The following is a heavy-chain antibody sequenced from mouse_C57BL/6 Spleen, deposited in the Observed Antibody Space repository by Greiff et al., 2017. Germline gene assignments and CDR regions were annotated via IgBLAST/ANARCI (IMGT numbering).Heavy chain of an antibody. J-gene: IGHJ2*01. V-gene: IGHV5-17*01. D-gene: IGHD2-5*01. CDR2: ISSGRSTI. CDR3: ARGGYYSNFCDY. CDR1: GFTFSDYG. Sequence: EVKLVESGGGLVKPGGSLKLSCAASGFTFSDYGLHWVRQAPEKGLEWVAYISSGRSTIYYADTVKGRFTISRDIAKNTLFLQMTSLRSEDTAMYYCARGGYYSNFCDYWGQGTTLTVSS.